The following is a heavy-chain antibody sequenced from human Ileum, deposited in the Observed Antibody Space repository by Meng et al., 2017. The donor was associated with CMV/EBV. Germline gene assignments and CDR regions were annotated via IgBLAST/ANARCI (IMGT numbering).Heavy chain of an antibody. D-gene: IGHD5-12*01. J-gene: IGHJ5*02. CDR3: ARDGSGYDYVPNWFDP. CDR2: ISSSSSYI. V-gene: IGHV3-21*01. CDR1: GLTFSSYR. Sequence: SGLTFSSYRMNWVRQAPGKGLEWVSSISSSSSYIYYADLVKGRFTISRDNAKNSLYLQMNSLRAEDTAVYYCARDGSGYDYVPNWFDPWGQGTLVTVSS.